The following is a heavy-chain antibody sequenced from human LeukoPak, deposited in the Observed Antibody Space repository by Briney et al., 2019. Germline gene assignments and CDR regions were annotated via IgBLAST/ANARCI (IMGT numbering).Heavy chain of an antibody. Sequence: GGSLRLSCAASGFTISSYAMNWVRQAPGKALEWVSSIRGSGDSTYYADSVKGRFTISRDNSKNTLYLQISSLRAEDTAIYYCAKDGISGWYGNHFDFWGQGTLVTGSS. CDR1: GFTISSYA. D-gene: IGHD6-19*01. J-gene: IGHJ4*02. CDR3: AKDGISGWYGNHFDF. CDR2: IRGSGDST. V-gene: IGHV3-23*01.